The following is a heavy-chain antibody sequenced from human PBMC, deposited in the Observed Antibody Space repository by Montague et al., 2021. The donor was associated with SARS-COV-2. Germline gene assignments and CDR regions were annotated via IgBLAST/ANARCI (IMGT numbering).Heavy chain of an antibody. CDR2: ISSSGGYI. D-gene: IGHD3-22*01. V-gene: IGHV3-23*01. CDR1: RFTFSSYA. CDR3: ARAVNYESSCSSVSY. J-gene: IGHJ4*02. Sequence: SLRLSCAASRFTFSSYAMSWVRQAPGKGLEWVSGISSSGGYIYYADSVKGRFTISRDNAENSLYLQMNSLRAEDTAVYYCARAVNYESSCSSVSYWGQGTLVTVSS.